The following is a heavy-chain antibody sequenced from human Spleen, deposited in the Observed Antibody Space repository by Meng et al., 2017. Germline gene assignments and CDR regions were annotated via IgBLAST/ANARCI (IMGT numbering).Heavy chain of an antibody. J-gene: IGHJ3*02. V-gene: IGHV3-9*01. CDR2: ISWNSGSI. CDR3: AKEGIPDALDI. Sequence: SLKISCAASGFTFSSYALHWVRQAPGKGLEWVSGISWNSGSIGYADSVKGRFTISRDNAKKSLYLQMNSLRVEDTALYYCAKEGIPDALDIWGQGTMVTVSS. CDR1: GFTFSSYA. D-gene: IGHD2-2*02.